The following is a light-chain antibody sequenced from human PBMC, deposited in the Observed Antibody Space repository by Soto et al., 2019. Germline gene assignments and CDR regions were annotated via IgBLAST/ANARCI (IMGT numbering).Light chain of an antibody. J-gene: IGKJ1*01. V-gene: IGKV1-5*01. CDR3: QLYNRNTWS. Sequence: DIQMTQSPSTLSASVGGRVTITCRASQSVGTWVAWYQQKPGKAPQLLIYGASNLESGGPSRFSGSGSGTEFTLTITTLQPDDFATYFCQLYNRNTWSFGPGTKVDI. CDR1: QSVGTW. CDR2: GAS.